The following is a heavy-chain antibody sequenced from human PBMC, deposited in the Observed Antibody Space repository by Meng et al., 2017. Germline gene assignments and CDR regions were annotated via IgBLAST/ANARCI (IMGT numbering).Heavy chain of an antibody. CDR1: GYNFPDYY. Sequence: QVQLVQSGGEVKKPGASVKVSSKPSGYNFPDYYRHWVRRAPGQGLEWMGRINPKSGDTHYAQKFQARVTMTGDTSISTAYMELSGLRSDDTAMYYCARDEDISAAGKLFGDYWGQGTLVTVSS. J-gene: IGHJ4*02. CDR3: ARDEDISAAGKLFGDY. V-gene: IGHV1-2*06. D-gene: IGHD6-25*01. CDR2: INPKSGDT.